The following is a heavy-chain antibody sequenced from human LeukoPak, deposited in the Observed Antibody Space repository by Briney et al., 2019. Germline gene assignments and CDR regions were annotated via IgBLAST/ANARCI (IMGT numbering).Heavy chain of an antibody. D-gene: IGHD4-23*01. CDR3: ARVRYDYGAKDIDY. CDR1: GYIFTDYY. V-gene: IGHV1-2*02. Sequence: GASVKVSCKASGYIFTDYYIHWVRQAPGQGPEWMGWINPKRGGTKHVQKFQGRVTMTSDTSMSTVYMEMSRLRADDTAVYYCARVRYDYGAKDIDYWGQGTLVTVSS. CDR2: INPKRGGT. J-gene: IGHJ4*02.